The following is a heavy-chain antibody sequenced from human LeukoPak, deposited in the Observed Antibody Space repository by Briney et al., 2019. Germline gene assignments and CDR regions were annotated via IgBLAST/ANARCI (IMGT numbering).Heavy chain of an antibody. D-gene: IGHD3-10*01. CDR1: GGSISSNNW. CDR3: ARHYGSGSYYYYWFDP. CDR2: IYHTGST. V-gene: IGHV4-4*02. J-gene: IGHJ5*02. Sequence: SGTLSLTCAVSGGSISSNNWWNWVRQPPGKGLEWIGEIYHTGSTNYNPSLKSRVTISVDTSKNQFSLKLSSVTAADTAVYYCARHYGSGSYYYYWFDPWGQGTLVTVSS.